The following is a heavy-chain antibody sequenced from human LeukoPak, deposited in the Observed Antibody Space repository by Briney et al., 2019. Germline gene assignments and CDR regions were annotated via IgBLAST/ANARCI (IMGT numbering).Heavy chain of an antibody. CDR1: GRSVSSGSYY. CDR3: ARGMQQLYHFDS. CDR2: VYYSGST. Sequence: PSETLSLTCTVSGRSVSSGSYYWSWIRQPPGKGLEWIGYVYYSGSTNYNPSLKSRVTISVDTSKNQFSLKLLSVTAADTAVYYCARGMQQLYHFDSWGRGTLVTVSS. V-gene: IGHV4-61*01. J-gene: IGHJ4*02. D-gene: IGHD6-13*01.